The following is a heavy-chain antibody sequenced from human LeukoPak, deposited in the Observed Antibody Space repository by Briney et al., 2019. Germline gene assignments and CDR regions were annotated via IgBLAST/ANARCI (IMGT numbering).Heavy chain of an antibody. J-gene: IGHJ6*03. CDR2: IIPIFGTR. CDR3: ARDGRVGSSWYYYYYMDV. Sequence: SVKVSCKASGGTFISYAISWVRQAPGQGLEWMGRIIPIFGTRNYAQKFQGRVTITTDESTSTAYMELSRLRSEDTAVYYCARDGRVGSSWYYYYYMDVWGKGTPVTVSS. V-gene: IGHV1-69*05. D-gene: IGHD6-13*01. CDR1: GGTFISYA.